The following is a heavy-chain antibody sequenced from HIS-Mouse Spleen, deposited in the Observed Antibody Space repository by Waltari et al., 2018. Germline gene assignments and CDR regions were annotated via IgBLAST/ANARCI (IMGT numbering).Heavy chain of an antibody. Sequence: EVQLVESGGGLVQPGRSLRLSCAASGCTFDDYAMHWVRQAPGKGLEWVSGISWNSGSIGYADSVKGRFTISRDNAKNSLYLQMNSLRAEDTALYYCAKDTGNWGQGTLVTVSS. D-gene: IGHD1-26*01. CDR1: GCTFDDYA. CDR3: AKDTGN. J-gene: IGHJ4*02. V-gene: IGHV3-9*01. CDR2: ISWNSGSI.